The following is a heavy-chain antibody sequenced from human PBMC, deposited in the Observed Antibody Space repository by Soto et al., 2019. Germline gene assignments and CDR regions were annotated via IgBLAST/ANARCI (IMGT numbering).Heavy chain of an antibody. Sequence: SQAVSLTVVISGGGVSRNTAAWNWIRQSPSRGLEWLGRTYFRSKWYNDYAVSVKSRIIINPDTSNNQFSLQLNSVTPGDTAVYFCAKGDNLGPKTGYAFDPWGQGIMVTVSS. J-gene: IGHJ5*02. CDR2: TYFRSKWYN. V-gene: IGHV6-1*01. CDR3: AKGDNLGPKTGYAFDP. CDR1: GGGVSRNTAA. D-gene: IGHD5-12*01.